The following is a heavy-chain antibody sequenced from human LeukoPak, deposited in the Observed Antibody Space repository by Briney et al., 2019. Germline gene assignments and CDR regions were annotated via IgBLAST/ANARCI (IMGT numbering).Heavy chain of an antibody. D-gene: IGHD6-13*01. CDR3: ASSVARGGIFDY. V-gene: IGHV3-11*01. CDR1: GFTFSDYY. CDR2: ISSSGSTI. J-gene: IGHJ4*02. Sequence: GGSLRLSCAASGFTFSDYYMSWIRQAPGKGLEWVSYISSSGSTIYYADSVKGRFTISRDNAKNSLYLQMNNLRAEDTAVYYCASSVARGGIFDYWGQGTLVTVSS.